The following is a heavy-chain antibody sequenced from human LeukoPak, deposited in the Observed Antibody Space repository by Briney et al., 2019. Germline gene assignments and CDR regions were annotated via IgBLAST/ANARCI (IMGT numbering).Heavy chain of an antibody. V-gene: IGHV1-2*02. CDR1: GYTFTIYY. CDR2: IHPGSGGT. D-gene: IGHD6-19*01. J-gene: IGHJ4*02. Sequence: ASVKVSFKTSGYTFTIYYMHWVRQAPGQGLEWMGWIHPGSGGTNYAQKFQGRVTMTRDTSITTAYMELSSLRSDDTAVYYCAPRRVAADKGFDYWGQGTLVTVSS. CDR3: APRRVAADKGFDY.